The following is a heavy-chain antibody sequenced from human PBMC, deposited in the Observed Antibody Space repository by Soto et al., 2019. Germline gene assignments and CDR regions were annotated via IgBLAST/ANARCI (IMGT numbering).Heavy chain of an antibody. CDR1: GGSFSGYY. CDR2: LNHSGST. D-gene: IGHD6-19*01. V-gene: IGHV4-34*01. J-gene: IGHJ4*02. Sequence: SETLSLTCAVYGGSFSGYYWSWIRQPPGKGLEWIGELNHSGSTNYNPSLKSRVTISVDTSKNQFSLKRRSVTAADTAVYYCAREGAGYWGQGTLVTVSS. CDR3: AREGAGY.